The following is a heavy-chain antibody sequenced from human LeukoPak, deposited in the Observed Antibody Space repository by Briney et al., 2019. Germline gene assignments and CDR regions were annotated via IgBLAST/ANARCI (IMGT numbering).Heavy chain of an antibody. CDR2: IYYSGST. V-gene: IGHV4-59*01. CDR1: GGSISSYY. CDR3: AGTYYGFWSGYYPHYYYYYMDV. D-gene: IGHD3-3*01. J-gene: IGHJ6*03. Sequence: SETLPLTCTVSGGSISSYYWSWTRQPPGKGLEWIGYIYYSGSTNYNPSLKSRVTISVDTSKNQFSLKLSSVTAADTAVYYCAGTYYGFWSGYYPHYYYYYMDVWGKGTTVTVSS.